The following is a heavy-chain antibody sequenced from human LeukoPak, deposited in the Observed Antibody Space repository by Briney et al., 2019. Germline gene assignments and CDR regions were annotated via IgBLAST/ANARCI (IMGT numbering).Heavy chain of an antibody. CDR3: ARRGDTYGYYFDY. J-gene: IGHJ4*02. Sequence: PSETLSLICTVSGVSISSTTYYWGWIRQPPGKGLEWIGSVYYSGGTYYDPSLKSRVTVSIDTSKNQFSLRLSSVTAADTAVYYCARRGDTYGYYFDYWGQGTLVTVSS. CDR1: GVSISSTTYY. D-gene: IGHD5-18*01. CDR2: VYYSGGT. V-gene: IGHV4-39*01.